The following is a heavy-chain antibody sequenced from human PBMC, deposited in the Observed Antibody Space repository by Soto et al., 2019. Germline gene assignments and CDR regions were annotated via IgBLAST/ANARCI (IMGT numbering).Heavy chain of an antibody. CDR1: GVSFSGYY. CDR2: INHSGST. V-gene: IGHV4-34*01. CDR3: ARNLAAAGSDAFDI. D-gene: IGHD6-13*01. Sequence: SETLSLTCAVYGVSFSGYYWIWIRQPPGKGLEWIGEINHSGSTNYNPSLKSRVTISVDTSKNQFSLKLSSVTAADTAVYYCARNLAAAGSDAFDIWGQGTMVTVSS. J-gene: IGHJ3*02.